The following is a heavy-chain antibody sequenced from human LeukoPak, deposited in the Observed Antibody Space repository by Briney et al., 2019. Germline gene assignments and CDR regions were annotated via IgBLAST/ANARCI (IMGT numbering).Heavy chain of an antibody. CDR3: ARARGGYDSSGYYQYYFDY. CDR2: ISSSGSTI. CDR1: GFTFSDYY. Sequence: GGSLRLSCAASGFTFSDYYMSWIRQAPGKGLEWVSYISSSGSTIYYADSVKGRFTISRDNAKNSLYLQMNSLRAEDTAVYYCARARGGYDSSGYYQYYFDYRGQGTLVTVSS. J-gene: IGHJ4*02. D-gene: IGHD3-22*01. V-gene: IGHV3-11*01.